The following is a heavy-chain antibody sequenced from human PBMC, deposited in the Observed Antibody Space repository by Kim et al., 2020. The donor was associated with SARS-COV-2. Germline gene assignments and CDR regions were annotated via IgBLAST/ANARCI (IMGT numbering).Heavy chain of an antibody. CDR1: GGTFSSYA. V-gene: IGHV1-69*13. J-gene: IGHJ6*02. D-gene: IGHD3-16*02. CDR2: IIPIFGTA. Sequence: SVKVSCKASGGTFSSYAISWVRQAPGQGLEWMGGIIPIFGTANYAQKFQGRVTITADESTSTAYMELSSLRSEDTAVYYCASSRGDYDYVWGSYRYGAGYYYGMDVWGQGTTVTVSS. CDR3: ASSRGDYDYVWGSYRYGAGYYYGMDV.